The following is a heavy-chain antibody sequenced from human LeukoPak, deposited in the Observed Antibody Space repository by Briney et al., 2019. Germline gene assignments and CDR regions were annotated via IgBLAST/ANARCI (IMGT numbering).Heavy chain of an antibody. V-gene: IGHV3-33*01. CDR1: GFTFSSYG. Sequence: GGSLRLSCAASGFTFSSYGMHWVRQAPGKGLGGVAVIWYDGSNKYYADSVKGRFTISRDNSKNTLYLQMNSLRAEDTAVYYCARYYDSSGYMWFDPWGQGTLVTVSS. D-gene: IGHD3-22*01. CDR3: ARYYDSSGYMWFDP. CDR2: IWYDGSNK. J-gene: IGHJ5*02.